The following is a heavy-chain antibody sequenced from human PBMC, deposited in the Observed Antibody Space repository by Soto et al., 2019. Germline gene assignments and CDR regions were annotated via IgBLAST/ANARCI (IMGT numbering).Heavy chain of an antibody. CDR2: IYPGDSDT. CDR3: ARRPFGDDVVTASNDAFDI. V-gene: IGHV5-51*01. Sequence: GESLKISCKGSGYSFTSYWIGWVRQMPGKGLEWMGIIYPGDSDTRYSPSFQAQVTNSADKSISTAYLQWSRLKGPDSAMYYCARRPFGDDVVTASNDAFDIWGQGTMVTVSS. J-gene: IGHJ3*02. D-gene: IGHD2-21*02. CDR1: GYSFTSYW.